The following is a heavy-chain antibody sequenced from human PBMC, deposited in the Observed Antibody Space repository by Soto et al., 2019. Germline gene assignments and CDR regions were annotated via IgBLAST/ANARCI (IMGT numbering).Heavy chain of an antibody. CDR1: GYSFTDYH. J-gene: IGHJ6*02. D-gene: IGHD2-8*01. Sequence: ASVKVSCKASGYSFTDYHIHWVRQAPGQGXEWLGRINPKSGGTSTAQKFQGWVTMTTDTSISTASMELTRLTSDDTAIYYCARGDSTDCSNGVCSFFYNHDMDVWGQGTTVTVSS. CDR3: ARGDSTDCSNGVCSFFYNHDMDV. V-gene: IGHV1-2*04. CDR2: INPKSGGT.